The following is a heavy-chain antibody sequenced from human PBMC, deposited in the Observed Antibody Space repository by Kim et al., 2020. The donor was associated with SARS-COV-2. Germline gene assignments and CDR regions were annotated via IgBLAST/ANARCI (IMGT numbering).Heavy chain of an antibody. Sequence: SVKVSCKVSGGTFSSYAINWVRQAPGQGLEWMGGIIPIFGTTNYAQKFQGRVTITADESTSTAYMELGSLRSEDTAVYYCARGGWLRVSRVVAAAITPNFDYWGQGTLVTVSS. CDR1: GGTFSSYA. CDR3: ARGGWLRVSRVVAAAITPNFDY. J-gene: IGHJ4*02. D-gene: IGHD2-15*01. CDR2: IIPIFGTT. V-gene: IGHV1-69*13.